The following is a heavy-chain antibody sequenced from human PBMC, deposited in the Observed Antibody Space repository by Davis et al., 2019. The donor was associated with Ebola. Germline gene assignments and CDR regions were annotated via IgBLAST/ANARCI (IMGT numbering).Heavy chain of an antibody. D-gene: IGHD6-19*01. J-gene: IGHJ4*02. CDR2: ANSDGSTT. Sequence: HTGGSLRLSCAASGFTFINYWMHWVRQAPGKGLEWVSRANSDGSTTNYGDSVKGRFTISRDDFKNTLYLQINSLRPEDTAVYYCVRDIWLGADFWGQGTLVTVSS. V-gene: IGHV3-74*01. CDR3: VRDIWLGADF. CDR1: GFTFINYW.